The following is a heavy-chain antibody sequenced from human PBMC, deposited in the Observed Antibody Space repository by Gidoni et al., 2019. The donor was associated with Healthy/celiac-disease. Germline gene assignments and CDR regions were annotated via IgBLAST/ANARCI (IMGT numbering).Heavy chain of an antibody. D-gene: IGHD2-15*01. Sequence: EVQLLESGGGLVQPGGSLRVSCAASGFTFSSYAMSWVRQPPGQGLGWVSSISGSGGITYYADSVKGRFTISRDNSKNTLYLQMNSLRAEDTAVYYCAKDQSCSGGSCYGDFDYWGQGTLVTVSS. CDR1: GFTFSSYA. CDR2: ISGSGGIT. J-gene: IGHJ4*02. CDR3: AKDQSCSGGSCYGDFDY. V-gene: IGHV3-23*01.